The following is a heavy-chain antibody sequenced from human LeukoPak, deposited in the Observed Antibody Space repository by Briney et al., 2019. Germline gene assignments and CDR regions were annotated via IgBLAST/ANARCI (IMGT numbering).Heavy chain of an antibody. CDR3: ARDGTAARPGY. V-gene: IGHV1-2*02. CDR2: INPNSGGT. Sequence: ASVKVSSKASGYTFTGYNMHWVRQAPGQGLEWMGWINPNSGGTNYAQKFQGRVTMTRDTSISTAYMELSGLRSGDTAVYYCARDGTAARPGYWGQGTLVTVSS. J-gene: IGHJ4*02. D-gene: IGHD6-6*01. CDR1: GYTFTGYN.